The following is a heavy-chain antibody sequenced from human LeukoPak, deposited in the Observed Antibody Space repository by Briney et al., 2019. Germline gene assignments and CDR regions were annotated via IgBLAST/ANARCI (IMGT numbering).Heavy chain of an antibody. Sequence: ASVKVSCKASGYTFTSYGISWVRQAPGQGLEWMGWISAYNGNTNYAQKLQGRVTMTTDTSTSTAYMELRSLRSDDTAVYYCARDKRLGQHVGPRYFQHWGQGTLVTVSS. J-gene: IGHJ1*01. CDR2: ISAYNGNT. V-gene: IGHV1-18*01. CDR3: ARDKRLGQHVGPRYFQH. CDR1: GYTFTSYG. D-gene: IGHD6-6*01.